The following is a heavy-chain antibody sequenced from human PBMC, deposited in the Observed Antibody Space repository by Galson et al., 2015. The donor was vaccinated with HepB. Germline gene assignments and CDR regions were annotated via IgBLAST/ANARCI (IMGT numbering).Heavy chain of an antibody. D-gene: IGHD6-19*01. J-gene: IGHJ4*02. Sequence: SLRLSCAASGFTFSDYYMTWIRQAPGKGLEWVSHLSSSGSYTNYADSVKGRFTISRDNAKNSLFLQMNSLRVEDTAVYYCARGGAQWLIQKLLDYWGQGTLVTVSS. CDR3: ARGGAQWLIQKLLDY. V-gene: IGHV3-11*06. CDR2: LSSSGSYT. CDR1: GFTFSDYY.